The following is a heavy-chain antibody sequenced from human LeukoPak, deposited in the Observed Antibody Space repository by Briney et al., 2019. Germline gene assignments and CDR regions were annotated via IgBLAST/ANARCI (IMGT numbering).Heavy chain of an antibody. D-gene: IGHD2-8*01. J-gene: IGHJ5*02. CDR1: GYTFTSYY. V-gene: IGHV1-46*01. CDR3: ASTMVYAMRSAFDP. Sequence: ASVKVSRKASGYTFTSYYMHWVRQAPGQGLEWVGIINPSGGSTSYAQKFQGRVTMTRDMSTSTVYMELSSLRSEDTAVYYCASTMVYAMRSAFDPWGQGTLVTVSS. CDR2: INPSGGST.